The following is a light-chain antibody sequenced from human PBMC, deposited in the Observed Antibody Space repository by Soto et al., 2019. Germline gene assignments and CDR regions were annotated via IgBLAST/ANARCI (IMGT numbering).Light chain of an antibody. V-gene: IGLV4-69*01. CDR3: QTWGSGIVV. Sequence: QSVLTQSPSASASLGASVKLTCTLNSGHSNYAIAWHQQQSEKGPRYLMKLNSDGSHSKGDGIPDRFSGSSSGAERYLTSSSLQSEDEADCYCQTWGSGIVVFGGGTKVTVL. CDR2: LNSDGSH. CDR1: SGHSNYA. J-gene: IGLJ2*01.